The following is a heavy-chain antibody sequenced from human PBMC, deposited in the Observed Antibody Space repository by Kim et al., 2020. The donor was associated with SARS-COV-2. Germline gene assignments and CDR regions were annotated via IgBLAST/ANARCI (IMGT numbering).Heavy chain of an antibody. CDR3: ARVLPYFDWFFDY. J-gene: IGHJ4*02. V-gene: IGHV1-18*01. D-gene: IGHD3-9*01. Sequence: NYEQKVQGRVTMTRDTSTSTAYMELRSLRSDDTAVYFCARVLPYFDWFFDYWGQGTLVTVSS.